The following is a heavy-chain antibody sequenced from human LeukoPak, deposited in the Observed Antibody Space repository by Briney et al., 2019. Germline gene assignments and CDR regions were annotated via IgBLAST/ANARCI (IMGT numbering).Heavy chain of an antibody. V-gene: IGHV3-7*01. CDR1: GFTFSSYS. J-gene: IGHJ4*02. CDR3: AGDRGQLAPTDY. Sequence: PGGSLRLSCAASGFTFSSYSMNWVRQAPGKGLEWVANINQDGSEKYYVDSVKGRFTISRDNAKNSLYPQMNSLRAEDTSVYYCAGDRGQLAPTDYWGQGTLVTVSS. D-gene: IGHD6-6*01. CDR2: INQDGSEK.